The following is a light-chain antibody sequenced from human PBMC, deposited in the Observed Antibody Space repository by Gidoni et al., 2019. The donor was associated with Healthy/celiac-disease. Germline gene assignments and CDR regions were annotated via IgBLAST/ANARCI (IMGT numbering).Light chain of an antibody. CDR2: DAS. CDR3: QQYDNLPIT. J-gene: IGKJ5*01. CDR1: QDISNY. Sequence: DIKMTQSPSSRSASVGDRVTITCQASQDISNYLNWYQQKPGKAPKLLIYDASNLETGVPSRFSGSGSGTDFTFTISSLQPEDIATYYCQQYDNLPITFGQGTRLEIK. V-gene: IGKV1-33*01.